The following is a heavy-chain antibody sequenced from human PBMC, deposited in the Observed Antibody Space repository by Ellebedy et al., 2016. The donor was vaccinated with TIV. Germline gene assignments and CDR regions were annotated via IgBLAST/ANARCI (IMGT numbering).Heavy chain of an antibody. J-gene: IGHJ4*02. V-gene: IGHV3-66*04. CDR1: GFTVSSNY. D-gene: IGHD3-3*01. CDR2: IYSGGST. CDR3: ARLWSDRVVYDFWSGYYPYYFDY. Sequence: GESLKISCAASGFTVSSNYMSWVRQAPGKGLEWVSVIYSGGSTYSADSVKGRFTISRDNSKNTMYLQMNSLRAEDTAVYYCARLWSDRVVYDFWSGYYPYYFDYWGQGTLVTVSS.